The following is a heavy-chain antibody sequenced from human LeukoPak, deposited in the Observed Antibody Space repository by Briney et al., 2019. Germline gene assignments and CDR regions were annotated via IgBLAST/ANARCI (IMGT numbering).Heavy chain of an antibody. CDR2: ISSSSSYI. Sequence: GGSLRLSCAASGFTFSSYSMNWVRQAPGKGLEWVSSISSSSSYIYYADSVKGRFTISRENAKNSSYLQMNSLRAGDTAVYYCARAAYSSTWYSRYFDLWGRGTLVTVSS. V-gene: IGHV3-21*01. CDR1: GFTFSSYS. D-gene: IGHD6-13*01. CDR3: ARAAYSSTWYSRYFDL. J-gene: IGHJ2*01.